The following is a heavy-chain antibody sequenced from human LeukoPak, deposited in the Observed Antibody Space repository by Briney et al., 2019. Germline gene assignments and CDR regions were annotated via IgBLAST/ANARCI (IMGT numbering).Heavy chain of an antibody. V-gene: IGHV3-30*02. CDR3: ARGHRVSSGYRIVPLY. CDR1: GFTFSTYG. D-gene: IGHD3-22*01. CDR2: IRYDGRNK. Sequence: GGSLRLSCAASGFTFSTYGMHWVRQAPGKGLEWVAFIRYDGRNKYYADSVKGRFTISRDNSKNTLCLQMNSLRSEDTAVYYCARGHRVSSGYRIVPLYWGQGTLVTVSS. J-gene: IGHJ4*02.